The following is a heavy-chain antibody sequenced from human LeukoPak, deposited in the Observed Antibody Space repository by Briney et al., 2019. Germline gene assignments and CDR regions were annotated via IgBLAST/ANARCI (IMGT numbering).Heavy chain of an antibody. CDR1: GYTFTGYY. V-gene: IGHV1-2*02. CDR3: ARGRRITIFGVVIKVAFGMDV. CDR2: INPKSGGT. Sequence: ASVTVSYTASGYTFTGYYMNWVRQAPGQGLEWMGWINPKSGGTNYAQKFQGRVTMTSDTSISTAYMELSRLRSDDTAVYYCARGRRITIFGVVIKVAFGMDVWGQGTTVTVSS. J-gene: IGHJ6*02. D-gene: IGHD3-3*01.